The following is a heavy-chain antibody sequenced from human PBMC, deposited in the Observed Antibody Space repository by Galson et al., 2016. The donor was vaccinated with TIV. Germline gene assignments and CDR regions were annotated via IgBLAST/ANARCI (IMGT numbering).Heavy chain of an antibody. CDR3: ARDPNGDWIGAFDF. Sequence: SLRLSCAASGFTFSKYAMIWVRQAPGKGLEWVSAVHAGGGGASYSDSVKGRFTIPRDNSRNTLFLQMSSLTVEDTAVSFCARDPNGDWIGAFDFWGRGIMVTVSS. J-gene: IGHJ3*01. CDR1: GFTFSKYA. D-gene: IGHD4-17*01. CDR2: VHAGGGGA. V-gene: IGHV3-23*01.